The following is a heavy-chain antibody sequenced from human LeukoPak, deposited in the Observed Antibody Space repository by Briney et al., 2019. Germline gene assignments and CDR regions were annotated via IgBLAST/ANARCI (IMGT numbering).Heavy chain of an antibody. CDR1: GFTFSSYW. CDR3: ARERRVYCSSTSCYGVDYYYYGMDV. Sequence: GSLRLSCAASGFTFSSYWMSWVRQAPGKGLEWVANIKQDGSEKYYVDSVKGRFTISRDNAKNSLYLQMNSLRAEDTAVYYCARERRVYCSSTSCYGVDYYYYGMDVWGQGTTVTVSS. CDR2: IKQDGSEK. D-gene: IGHD2-2*01. J-gene: IGHJ6*02. V-gene: IGHV3-7*03.